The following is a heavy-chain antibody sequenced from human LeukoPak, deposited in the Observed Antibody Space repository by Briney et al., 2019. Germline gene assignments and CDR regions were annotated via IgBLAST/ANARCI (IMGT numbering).Heavy chain of an antibody. CDR2: IYYSGSI. CDR1: HDSISSYY. CDR3: ARENPSGYYNRPIDY. D-gene: IGHD3-22*01. V-gene: IGHV4-59*01. J-gene: IGHJ4*02. Sequence: PSETLSLTCTVSHDSISSYYWSWIRQPPGKGLEWIGDIYYSGSIKYNPSLKSRVTMSVDTSKNQFSLKLSSVTAADTAIYYCARENPSGYYNRPIDYWGQGTLVTVSS.